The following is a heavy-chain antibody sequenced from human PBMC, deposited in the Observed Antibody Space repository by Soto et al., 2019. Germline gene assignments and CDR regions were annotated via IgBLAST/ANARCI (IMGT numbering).Heavy chain of an antibody. CDR3: ARENDRPQLGGTYYYILDV. CDR1: GGTFRTAA. V-gene: IGHV1-69*12. CDR2: IMPVFRTP. Sequence: QVQLEQSGAEVKKPGSSMKVSCKASGGTFRTAAISWVRQAPGQGLEWMGGIMPVFRTPDYAQKFQGRVTITANESTKTAYKDLSCLASDATAVSSCARENDRPQLGGTYYYILDVWGQGTAINVSS. J-gene: IGHJ6*02. D-gene: IGHD3-3*02.